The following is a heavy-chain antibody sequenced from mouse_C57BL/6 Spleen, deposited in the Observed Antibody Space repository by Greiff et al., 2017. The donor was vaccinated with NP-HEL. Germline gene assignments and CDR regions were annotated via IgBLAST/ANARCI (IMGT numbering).Heavy chain of an antibody. V-gene: IGHV3-6*01. J-gene: IGHJ2*01. CDR2: ISYDGSN. D-gene: IGHD2-4*01. Sequence: EVQVVESGPGLVKPSQSLSLTCSVTGYSITSGYYWNWIRQFPGNKLEWMGYISYDGSNNYNPSLKNRISITRDTSKNQFFLKLNSVTTEDTATYYCARVGLPFDYWGQGTTLTVSS. CDR1: GYSITSGYY. CDR3: ARVGLPFDY.